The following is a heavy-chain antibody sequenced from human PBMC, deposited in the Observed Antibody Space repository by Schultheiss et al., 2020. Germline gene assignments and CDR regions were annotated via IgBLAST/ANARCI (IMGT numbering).Heavy chain of an antibody. CDR3: TYYDFWSGSGYYYYGMDV. D-gene: IGHD3-3*01. J-gene: IGHJ6*02. CDR1: GGTFSSYA. CDR2: IIPIFGTA. V-gene: IGHV1-69*13. Sequence: SVKVSCKASGGTFSSYAISWVRQAPGQGLEWMGGIIPIFGTANYAQKFQGRVTITADESTSTAYMELSSLRSEDTAVYYCTYYDFWSGSGYYYYGMDVWGQGTTVTVS.